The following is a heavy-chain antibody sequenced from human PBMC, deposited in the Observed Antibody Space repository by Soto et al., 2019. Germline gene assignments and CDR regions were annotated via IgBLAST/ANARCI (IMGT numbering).Heavy chain of an antibody. CDR2: ISSSSGSI. CDR3: ARDLAFEFSSSS. Sequence: VGSLRLSCSASGFTFSTYSMNWVRQAPGKGLEWVSSISSSSGSIYYADSVKGRFTISRDNAKNSLFLQMNSLRAEDTAVYYCARDLAFEFSSSSWGQGTLVTVSS. D-gene: IGHD6-6*01. CDR1: GFTFSTYS. V-gene: IGHV3-21*06. J-gene: IGHJ5*02.